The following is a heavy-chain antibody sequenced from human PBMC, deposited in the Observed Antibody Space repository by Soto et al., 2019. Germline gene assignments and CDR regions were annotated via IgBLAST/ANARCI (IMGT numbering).Heavy chain of an antibody. D-gene: IGHD6-19*01. V-gene: IGHV4-34*01. Sequence: SETLSLTCAVYGGSFSGYYWSWIRQPPGKGLEWIGEINHSGSTNYNPSLKSRVTISVDTSKNQFSLKLGSVTAADTAVYYWARGPQQWSLGGGIDYFDYWGQGTLVTVSS. CDR2: INHSGST. CDR1: GGSFSGYY. J-gene: IGHJ4*02. CDR3: ARGPQQWSLGGGIDYFDY.